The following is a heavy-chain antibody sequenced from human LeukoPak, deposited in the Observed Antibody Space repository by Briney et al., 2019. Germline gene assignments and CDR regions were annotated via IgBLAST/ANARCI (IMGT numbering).Heavy chain of an antibody. D-gene: IGHD6-6*01. V-gene: IGHV1-46*01. J-gene: IGHJ4*02. CDR1: GYTFTSYY. CDR2: INPSGSSG. Sequence: ASVKVSCKASGYTFTSYYMHWVRQPPGPGLEWMGIINPSGSSGSYAQKFQGRVTMTGDTSTSTVYMELSSLRPEDTAVFYCARGGAARTRSYFDYWGQGTLVTVSS. CDR3: ARGGAARTRSYFDY.